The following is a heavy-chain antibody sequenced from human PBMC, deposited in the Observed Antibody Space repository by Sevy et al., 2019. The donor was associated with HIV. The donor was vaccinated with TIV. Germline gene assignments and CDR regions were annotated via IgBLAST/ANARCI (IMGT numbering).Heavy chain of an antibody. CDR2: FDPEDGET. D-gene: IGHD3-16*01. CDR3: ATSLGRGIPAFDI. V-gene: IGHV1-24*01. J-gene: IGHJ3*02. CDR1: GYTLTELS. Sequence: ASVMVSCKVSGYTLTELSMHWVRQAPGKGLEWMGGFDPEDGETIYAQKFQGRVTMTEDTSTDTAYMELSSLRSEDTAVYYCATSLGRGIPAFDIWGQGTMVTVSS.